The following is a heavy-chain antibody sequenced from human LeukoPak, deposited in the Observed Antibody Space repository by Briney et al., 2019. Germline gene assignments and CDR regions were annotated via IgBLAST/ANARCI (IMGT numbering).Heavy chain of an antibody. CDR1: GDTIRSYY. Sequence: PSETLSLTCTVSGDTIRSYYWIWIRQPPGKGLEWIGYINYSGSTNYNPSLNSRVTMSVDTSKNQFSLKLSSVTAADTAVYYCARQHNSGYYYFDYWGQGTLVTVSS. CDR2: INYSGST. V-gene: IGHV4-59*08. J-gene: IGHJ4*02. D-gene: IGHD3-22*01. CDR3: ARQHNSGYYYFDY.